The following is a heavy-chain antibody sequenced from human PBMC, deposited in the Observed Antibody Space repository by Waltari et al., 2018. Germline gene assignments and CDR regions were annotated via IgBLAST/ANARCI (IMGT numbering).Heavy chain of an antibody. J-gene: IGHJ3*01. CDR3: ARPGDFAAFEF. D-gene: IGHD3-10*01. CDR1: GYPFTAFN. V-gene: IGHV1-2*02. Sequence: QVQLLQSGADVKNPGTSVKVYCKAYGYPFTAFNIHWVRQAPVQGLQWMGWINPDSGDTKYVQKFEGRVTMTTDTSSNTVYMELNSLRSDDTAVYYCARPGDFAAFEFWGQGTTVIVSS. CDR2: INPDSGDT.